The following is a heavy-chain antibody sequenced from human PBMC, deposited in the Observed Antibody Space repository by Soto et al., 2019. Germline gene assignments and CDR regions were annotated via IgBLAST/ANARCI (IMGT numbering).Heavy chain of an antibody. CDR1: GFSFSSFS. CDR2: ISGGGTTT. D-gene: IGHD3-10*01. J-gene: IGHJ4*02. CDR3: ARLGDYGSGSY. V-gene: IGHV3-48*04. Sequence: EVHLVECGGDLVQPGGSLRLSCAASGFSFSSFSMNWVRQAPGKGLEWVSYISGGGTTTYYADSVKGRFTISRDDAKNSLHLQMNSLQAEDTAVYYCARLGDYGSGSYWGQGTLVTVSS.